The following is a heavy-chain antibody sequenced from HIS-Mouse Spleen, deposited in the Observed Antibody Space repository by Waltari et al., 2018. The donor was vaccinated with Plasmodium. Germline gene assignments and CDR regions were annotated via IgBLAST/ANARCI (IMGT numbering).Heavy chain of an antibody. CDR3: AREDILTGYYNDYWYFDL. V-gene: IGHV3-21*01. J-gene: IGHJ2*01. CDR2: IRSSSSYI. CDR1: GFTFSSYR. D-gene: IGHD3-9*01. Sequence: EVQLVESGGGLVKPGGSLRLSCAASGFTFSSYRMNWVRQAPGKGVVGVSSIRSSSSYIYYADSVKGRFTISRDNAKNSLYLQMNSLRAEDTAVYYCAREDILTGYYNDYWYFDLWGRGSLVTVSS.